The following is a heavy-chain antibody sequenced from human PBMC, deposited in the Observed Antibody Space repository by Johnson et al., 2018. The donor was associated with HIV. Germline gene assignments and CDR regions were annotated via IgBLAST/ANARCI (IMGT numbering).Heavy chain of an antibody. CDR3: ARDRMRGATKDAFDI. Sequence: VQLVESGGDVVQPGRSLRLSCAASDFTVSGNYMSWVRQAPGKGLEWVSLIHSGGTTFYADSVRGRFTISRDSSKNTLYLQMKSLRAEDTAVYYCARDRMRGATKDAFDIWGQGTMVTVSS. D-gene: IGHD1-26*01. V-gene: IGHV3-66*02. J-gene: IGHJ3*02. CDR1: DFTVSGNY. CDR2: IHSGGTT.